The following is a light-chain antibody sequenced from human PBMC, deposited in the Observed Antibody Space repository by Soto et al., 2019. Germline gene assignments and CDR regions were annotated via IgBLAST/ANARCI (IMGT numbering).Light chain of an antibody. J-gene: IGKJ1*01. CDR3: QQRSNWLRT. CDR2: DAS. Sequence: EIVLTQSPATLSLSPGERATLSCRASQSVSSYLAWYQQKPGQAPRLLIYDASNRATGIPARSSGSGSGTDFTLTISSLEPEDFAVYYCQQRSNWLRTFGQGTKV. V-gene: IGKV3-11*01. CDR1: QSVSSY.